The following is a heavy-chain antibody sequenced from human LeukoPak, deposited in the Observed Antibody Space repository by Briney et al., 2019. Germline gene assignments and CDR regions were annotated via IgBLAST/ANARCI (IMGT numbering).Heavy chain of an antibody. CDR1: GGSISSYY. V-gene: IGHV4-59*01. CDR2: IYYSGST. J-gene: IGHJ4*02. CDR3: ARGGETSPFDY. D-gene: IGHD1-1*01. Sequence: PSETLSPTCTVSGGSISSYYWSWIRQPPGKGLEWIGYIYYSGSTNYNPSLKSRVTISVDASKNQFSLKLSSVTAADTAVYYCARGGETSPFDYWGQGTLVTVSS.